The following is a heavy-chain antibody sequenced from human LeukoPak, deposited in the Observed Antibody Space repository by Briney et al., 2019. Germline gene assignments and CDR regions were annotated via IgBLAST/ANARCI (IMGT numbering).Heavy chain of an antibody. CDR3: ARAEETYWGNWFDP. V-gene: IGHV1-18*01. D-gene: IGHD3-16*01. CDR2: ISAYNGNT. CDR1: GYTFTSYG. J-gene: IGHJ5*02. Sequence: ASVKVSCKASGYTFTSYGISWVRQAPGQGLEWMGWISAYNGNTNYAQKLQGRVTMTTDTSTSTAYIELRSLRSDDTAVYYCARAEETYWGNWFDPWGQGTLVTVSS.